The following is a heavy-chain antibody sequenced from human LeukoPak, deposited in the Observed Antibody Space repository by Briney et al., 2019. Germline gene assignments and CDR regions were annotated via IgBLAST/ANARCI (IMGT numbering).Heavy chain of an antibody. J-gene: IGHJ5*02. CDR2: IIPIFGIA. Sequence: RASVKVSCKASGGTFGSYAISWVRQAPGQGLEWMGRIIPIFGIANYAQKFQGRVTITADKSTSTAYMELSSLRSEDTAVYYCARSKVVPAAQRWNWFDPWGQGTLVTVSS. D-gene: IGHD2-2*01. V-gene: IGHV1-69*04. CDR3: ARSKVVPAAQRWNWFDP. CDR1: GGTFGSYA.